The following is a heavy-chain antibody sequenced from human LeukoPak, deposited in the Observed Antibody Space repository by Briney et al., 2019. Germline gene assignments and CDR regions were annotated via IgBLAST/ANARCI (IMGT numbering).Heavy chain of an antibody. Sequence: GGSLRLSCAASGFTFSSYSTNWVRQAPGKGLEWVSSISSSSSYIYYADSVKGRFTISRDNAKNSLYLQMNSLRAEDTAVYYCARGFGYSYGYDYWGQGTLVTVSS. V-gene: IGHV3-21*01. CDR3: ARGFGYSYGYDY. J-gene: IGHJ4*02. D-gene: IGHD5-18*01. CDR1: GFTFSSYS. CDR2: ISSSSSYI.